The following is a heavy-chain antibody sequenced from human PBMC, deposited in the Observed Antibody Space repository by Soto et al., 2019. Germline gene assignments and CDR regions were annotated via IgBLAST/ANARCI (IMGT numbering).Heavy chain of an antibody. V-gene: IGHV1-18*01. CDR2: ISAYNGST. CDR1: GYTFTSYG. CDR3: ARDTGYYGSGSSDY. D-gene: IGHD3-10*01. Sequence: ASVKVSCKASGYTFTSYGISWVRQAPGQGLEWMGWISAYNGSTNYAQKLQGRVTMTTDTSTSTAYMELRSLRSDDTAVYYCARDTGYYGSGSSDYWGQGTLVTVSS. J-gene: IGHJ4*02.